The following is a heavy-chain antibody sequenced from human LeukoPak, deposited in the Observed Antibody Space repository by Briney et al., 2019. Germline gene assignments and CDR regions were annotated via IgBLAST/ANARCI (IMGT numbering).Heavy chain of an antibody. CDR3: ARDTGGTADSGSGY. CDR1: GFTFSTYN. J-gene: IGHJ4*02. D-gene: IGHD2-21*01. Sequence: GGSLRLSCVASGFTFSTYNMHWVRQAPGKGLEWVSYISSSSSTVFYADSVKGRFTISRDNAKNSLYLQMNSLRAEDTAVYYCARDTGGTADSGSGYWGQGTLVTVSS. V-gene: IGHV3-48*04. CDR2: ISSSSSTV.